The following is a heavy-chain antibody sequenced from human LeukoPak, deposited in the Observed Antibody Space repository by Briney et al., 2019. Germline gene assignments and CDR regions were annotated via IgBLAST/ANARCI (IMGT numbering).Heavy chain of an antibody. CDR3: AREPRYGDYYYYYYMDV. CDR2: INPSGGST. V-gene: IGHV1-46*01. Sequence: ASVKVSCKASGYTFSGFYIHWVRQAPGQGLEWMGIINPSGGSTSYAQKFQGRVTMTRDMSTSTVYMELSSLRSEDTAVYYCAREPRYGDYYYYYYMDVWGKGTTVTVSS. CDR1: GYTFSGFY. D-gene: IGHD4-17*01. J-gene: IGHJ6*03.